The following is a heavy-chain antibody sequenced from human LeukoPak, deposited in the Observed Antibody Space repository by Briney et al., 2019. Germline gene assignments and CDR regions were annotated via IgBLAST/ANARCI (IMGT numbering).Heavy chain of an antibody. CDR3: ANPLVVDYSNNNCY. V-gene: IGHV3-23*01. CDR2: ISGSGGST. CDR1: GFTFSSYA. Sequence: GGSLRLSCVASGFTFSSYAISWVRQAPEKGLKWVSAISGSGGSTYYADSVKGRFTISRDNSKNTLYLQMNSLRAEDTAVYYGANPLVVDYSNNNCYWGQGTLVTVAT. D-gene: IGHD4-11*01. J-gene: IGHJ4*02.